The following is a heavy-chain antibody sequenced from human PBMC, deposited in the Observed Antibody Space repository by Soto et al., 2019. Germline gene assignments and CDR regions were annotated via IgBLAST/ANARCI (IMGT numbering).Heavy chain of an antibody. D-gene: IGHD1-1*01. V-gene: IGHV4-59*08. CDR2: IYYSGST. J-gene: IGHJ4*02. CDR3: ARLQYNFDY. CDR1: GGSISSYY. Sequence: SETLSLTCTVSGGSISSYYWSWIQQPPGKGLEWIGYIYYSGSTNCNPSLKSRVTISVDTSKNQFSLKLSSVTAADTAVYYCARLQYNFDYWGQGTLVTVSS.